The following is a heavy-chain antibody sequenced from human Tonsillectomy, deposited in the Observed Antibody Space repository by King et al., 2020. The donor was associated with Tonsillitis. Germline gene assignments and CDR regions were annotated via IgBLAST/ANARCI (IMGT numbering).Heavy chain of an antibody. CDR3: ARERGYIAVAGNFDI. J-gene: IGHJ3*02. D-gene: IGHD6-19*01. CDR2: ISSSSSYT. CDR1: GFTFSDYY. Sequence: VQLVESGGGLVKPGGSLRLSCAASGFTFSDYYMSWIRQAPGKGLEWVSYISSSSSYTNYADSVKGRFTISRDNAKNSLYLQMNSLRAEVTAVYYCARERGYIAVAGNFDIWGQGTMVTVSS. V-gene: IGHV3-11*06.